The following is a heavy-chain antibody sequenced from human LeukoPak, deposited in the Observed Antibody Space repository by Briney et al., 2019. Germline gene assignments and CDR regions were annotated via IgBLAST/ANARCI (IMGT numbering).Heavy chain of an antibody. CDR2: ISGYNGNT. V-gene: IGHV1-18*01. D-gene: IGHD5-18*01. J-gene: IGHJ6*03. Sequence: ASVKVSCKASGYTFSSYGLSWVRQAPGQGLEWMGWISGYNGNTNYAQKVQGRVTMTADTSTSTAYMELRSLRSDDTAVYYCAKSGYSYGYLYYYMDVWGKGTTVTVSS. CDR1: GYTFSSYG. CDR3: AKSGYSYGYLYYYMDV.